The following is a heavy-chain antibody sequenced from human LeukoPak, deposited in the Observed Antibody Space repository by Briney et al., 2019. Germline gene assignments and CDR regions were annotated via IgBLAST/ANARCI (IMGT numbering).Heavy chain of an antibody. D-gene: IGHD4-11*01. J-gene: IGHJ4*02. Sequence: SETLSLTCTVSGGSISSYYWSWIRQPPGKGLEWIGNIYYSGSTNYNPSLKSRVTISVDTSKNQFSLKLSSVTAADTAVYYCARDPTTVTTIFDSWGQGILVTVSS. V-gene: IGHV4-59*12. CDR1: GGSISSYY. CDR2: IYYSGST. CDR3: ARDPTTVTTIFDS.